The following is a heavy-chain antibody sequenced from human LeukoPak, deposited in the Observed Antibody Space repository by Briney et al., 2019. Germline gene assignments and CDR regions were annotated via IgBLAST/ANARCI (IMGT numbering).Heavy chain of an antibody. D-gene: IGHD6-13*01. J-gene: IGHJ4*02. CDR2: IYYSGST. V-gene: IGHV4-39*01. CDR3: ARRYGSYVGFSN. Sequence: SETLSLTCTVSGGSISSSSYYWGWIRQPPGKGLEWIGSIYYSGSTYYNPSLKSRVTISVDTSKNQFSLKLSSVTAADTAVYYCARRYGSYVGFSNWGQRTLVTVSS. CDR1: GGSISSSSYY.